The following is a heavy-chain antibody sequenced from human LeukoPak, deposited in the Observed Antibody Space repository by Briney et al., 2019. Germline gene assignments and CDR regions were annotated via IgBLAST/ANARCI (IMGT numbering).Heavy chain of an antibody. V-gene: IGHV3-74*01. D-gene: IGHD3-10*01. CDR2: INSDGSRT. J-gene: IGHJ4*02. CDR1: GFTFSTCS. Sequence: PGGSLRLSCAASGFTFSTCSMNWVRQAPGKGLVWVSRINSDGSRTSYADSVKGRFTISRDNAKNTLYLQMNSLRAEDTAVYYCARGLGSSTLSADYWGQGTLVTVSS. CDR3: ARGLGSSTLSADY.